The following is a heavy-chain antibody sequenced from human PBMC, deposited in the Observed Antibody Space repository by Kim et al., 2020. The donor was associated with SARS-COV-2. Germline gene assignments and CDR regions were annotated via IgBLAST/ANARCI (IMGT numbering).Heavy chain of an antibody. CDR3: AREAGGKAYSYGFSRPDVYYYFDY. J-gene: IGHJ4*02. CDR2: ISSSSSYI. V-gene: IGHV3-21*01. CDR1: AFTFSSYS. Sequence: GGSLRLSCAASAFTFSSYSMNWVRQAPGKGLEWVSSISSSSSYIYYADSVKGRFTISRDNAKNSLYLQMNSLRAEDTAVYYCAREAGGKAYSYGFSRPDVYYYFDYWGQGTLVTVSS. D-gene: IGHD5-18*01.